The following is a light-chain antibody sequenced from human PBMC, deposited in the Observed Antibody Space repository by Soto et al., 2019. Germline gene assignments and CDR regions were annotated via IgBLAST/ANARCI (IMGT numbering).Light chain of an antibody. CDR2: VKS. CDR3: QSYDSSLSAGV. V-gene: IGLV1-40*01. CDR1: SSNIGSGYD. J-gene: IGLJ2*01. Sequence: QSVLTQPPSVSGAPGQTVTISCTRSSSNIGSGYDVHWYQQLPGTAPKLLIDVKSNRPSGVPDRFSGSKSGTSAALAITGLQAEDEADYYCQSYDSSLSAGVFGGGTKLTVL.